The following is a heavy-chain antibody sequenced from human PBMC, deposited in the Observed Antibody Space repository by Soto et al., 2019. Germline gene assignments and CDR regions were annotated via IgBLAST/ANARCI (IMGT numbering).Heavy chain of an antibody. CDR3: ATLSRGVIITDWFDP. CDR1: GYTLTELS. J-gene: IGHJ5*02. Sequence: ASVKVSCKVSGYTLTELSMHWVRQAPGKGLEWMGGFDPEDGETIYAQKFQGRVTMTEDTSTDTAYMELSSLRSEDTAVYYCATLSRGVIITDWFDPWGQGXLVTVSS. V-gene: IGHV1-24*01. D-gene: IGHD3-10*01. CDR2: FDPEDGET.